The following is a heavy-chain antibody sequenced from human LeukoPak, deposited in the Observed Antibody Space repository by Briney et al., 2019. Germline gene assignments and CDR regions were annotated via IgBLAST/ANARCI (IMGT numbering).Heavy chain of an antibody. CDR2: INPNSGGT. V-gene: IGHV1-2*02. Sequence: GASVKVSCKASGYTFTGYYMHWVRQAPGQGLEWMGWINPNSGGTNYAQNFQGRVTMTRDTSISIAYMELSRLISDDTAMYYCARENSGLGYWGQGTLVTVSS. D-gene: IGHD6-19*01. J-gene: IGHJ4*02. CDR3: ARENSGLGY. CDR1: GYTFTGYY.